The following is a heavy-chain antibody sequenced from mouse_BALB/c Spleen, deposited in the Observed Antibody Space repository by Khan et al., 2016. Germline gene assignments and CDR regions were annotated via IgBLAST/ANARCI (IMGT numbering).Heavy chain of an antibody. CDR2: INTNTGEP. J-gene: IGHJ3*01. CDR3: AEDYYGSNRLTY. D-gene: IGHD1-1*01. CDR1: GYTFTNYG. Sequence: QIQLVQSGPELKKPGETVKISCKASGYTFTNYGMNWVKQAPGKGLKWMGWINTNTGEPTYAEEFKGRFAFSLDTSASTAYLQINNLKNEDTATYFCAEDYYGSNRLTYWGQGTLVTVSA. V-gene: IGHV9-3*02.